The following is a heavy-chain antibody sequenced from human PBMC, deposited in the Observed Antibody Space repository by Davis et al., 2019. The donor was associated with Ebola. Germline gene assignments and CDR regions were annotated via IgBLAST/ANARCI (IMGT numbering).Heavy chain of an antibody. CDR1: GYTSISYG. V-gene: IGHV1-18*04. Sequence: ASVKVSCKASGYTSISYGFICVRHAPGQGLEWMGWISAYNGNTNYAQKLQGRVTITTDTSTSTAYMELTSLRYDDTSMYYCARAYYYDSSGYYDYWGQGTLVTVSS. D-gene: IGHD3-22*01. CDR3: ARAYYYDSSGYYDY. J-gene: IGHJ4*02. CDR2: ISAYNGNT.